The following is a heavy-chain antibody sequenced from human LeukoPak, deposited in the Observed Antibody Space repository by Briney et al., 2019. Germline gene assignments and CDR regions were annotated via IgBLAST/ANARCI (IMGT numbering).Heavy chain of an antibody. CDR3: ARTMVRGVRGAFDI. J-gene: IGHJ3*02. CDR1: GGSISSYY. V-gene: IGHV4-59*01. D-gene: IGHD3-10*01. CDR2: IYHSGST. Sequence: PSETLSLTCTVSGGSISSYYWSWIRQPPGKGLEWIGYIYHSGSTNYNPSLKSRVTISVDTSKNQFSLKLSSVTAADTAVYYCARTMVRGVRGAFDIWGQGTMVTVSS.